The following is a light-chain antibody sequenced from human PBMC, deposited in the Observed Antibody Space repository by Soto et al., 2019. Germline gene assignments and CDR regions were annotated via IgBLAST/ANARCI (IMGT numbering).Light chain of an antibody. CDR2: DVT. CDR1: SSDVGAYNY. Sequence: QSALTQPRSVSGSPGQSVTISCTGTSSDVGAYNYVSWYQQHPDKVPKLLIYDVTKRPSGVPDRFSGSKSGDTASLTISGLQAEDEADYYCSSYAGSYTLIFGGGTKVTVL. CDR3: SSYAGSYTLI. J-gene: IGLJ2*01. V-gene: IGLV2-11*01.